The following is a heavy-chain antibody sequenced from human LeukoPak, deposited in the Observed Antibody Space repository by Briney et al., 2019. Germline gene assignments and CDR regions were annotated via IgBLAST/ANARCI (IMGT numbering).Heavy chain of an antibody. D-gene: IGHD1-26*01. V-gene: IGHV3-33*01. J-gene: IGHJ4*02. CDR3: AGAFGSYIDY. Sequence: PGKSLRLSCAASGFNFSTFGLHWVRQAPGKGLEWVADIWYDGTKKYYADSVKGRFTISRDISMNTLYLQMNSLRAEDTAVHYCAGAFGSYIDYWGQGTLVTVSS. CDR1: GFNFSTFG. CDR2: IWYDGTKK.